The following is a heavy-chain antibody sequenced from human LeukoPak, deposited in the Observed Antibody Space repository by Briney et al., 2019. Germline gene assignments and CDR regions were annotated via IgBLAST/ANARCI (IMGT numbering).Heavy chain of an antibody. J-gene: IGHJ4*02. CDR3: ARDRGAVAATWFDY. CDR2: IGSSSSYT. CDR1: GFTFSSYD. Sequence: GGSLRLSCAASGFTFSSYDMSWVRQAPGKGLEWVSRIGSSSSYTNYADSVKGRFTISRDNTKNSLYLQMDGLRAEDTAVYYCARDRGAVAATWFDYWGQGTLVTASS. V-gene: IGHV3-11*05. D-gene: IGHD6-19*01.